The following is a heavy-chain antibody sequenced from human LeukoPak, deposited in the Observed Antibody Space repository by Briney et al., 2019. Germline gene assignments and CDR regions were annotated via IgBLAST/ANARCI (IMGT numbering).Heavy chain of an antibody. Sequence: GGSLRLSCAASGFTVSSNYMSWVRQAPGKGLEWVSVIYSGGSTYYADSVKGRFTISRDNSKNTLYLQMNSLRAEDTAVYYCSGRDYRPEFDYWGQGTLVTVSS. V-gene: IGHV3-53*01. CDR2: IYSGGST. CDR3: SGRDYRPEFDY. D-gene: IGHD4-17*01. CDR1: GFTVSSNY. J-gene: IGHJ4*02.